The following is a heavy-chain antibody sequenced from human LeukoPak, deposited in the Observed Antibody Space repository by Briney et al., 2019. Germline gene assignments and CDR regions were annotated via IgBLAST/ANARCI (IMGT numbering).Heavy chain of an antibody. V-gene: IGHV4-30-2*01. Sequence: SQTLSLTCTVSGGSISSGGYYWSWIRQPPGKGLEWIGYIYHSGSTYYNPSLKSRVTISVDRSKNQFSLKLSSVTAADTAVYYCATQSRWDPYVLLDYWGQGTLVTVSS. CDR3: ATQSRWDPYVLLDY. D-gene: IGHD4-23*01. J-gene: IGHJ4*02. CDR2: IYHSGST. CDR1: GGSISSGGYY.